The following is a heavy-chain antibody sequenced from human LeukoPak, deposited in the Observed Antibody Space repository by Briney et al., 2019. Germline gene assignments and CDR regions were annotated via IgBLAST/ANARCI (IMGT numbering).Heavy chain of an antibody. CDR1: GDSVSSNSAA. CDR3: AGDSSARPLEY. Sequence: SQTLSLTCAISGDSVSSNSAAWYWIRQSPSRGLEWLGRTYYNSKWYNDYAVSVKSRITINPDTSKDQFSLHLNSVTPEDTAVYYCAGDSSARPLEYWGQGTLVTVSS. D-gene: IGHD6-6*01. J-gene: IGHJ4*02. CDR2: TYYNSKWYN. V-gene: IGHV6-1*01.